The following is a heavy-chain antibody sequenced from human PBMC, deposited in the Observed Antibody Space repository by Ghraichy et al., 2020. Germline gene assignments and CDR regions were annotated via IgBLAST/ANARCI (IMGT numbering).Heavy chain of an antibody. CDR2: TYYRSKWYN. CDR1: GDSVSSNSAA. D-gene: IGHD1-26*01. V-gene: IGHV6-1*01. CDR3: ARGWDLS. Sequence: LRLSCAISGDSVSSNSAAWNWVRQSPSRGLEWLGRTYYRSKWYNDYAVSVQGRITINPDTSKNQFSLQLSSVTPEDTAVYYCARGWDLSWGQGTLVTVSS. J-gene: IGHJ5*02.